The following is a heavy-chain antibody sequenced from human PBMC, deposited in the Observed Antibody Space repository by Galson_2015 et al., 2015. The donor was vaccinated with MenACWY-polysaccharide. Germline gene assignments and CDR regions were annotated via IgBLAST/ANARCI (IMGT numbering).Heavy chain of an antibody. CDR1: GYTFTSYE. CDR3: ARAGYKASDY. Sequence: VKVSCKASGYTFTSYEINWVRQAPGQGFEWMGWMNPNSGNIGYAQKFLGKFTMTRDTSIGTAYMELNDLRPGHTAVYYCARAGYKASDYWGQGTLVTVSS. V-gene: IGHV1-8*01. CDR2: MNPNSGNI. J-gene: IGHJ4*02. D-gene: IGHD5-18*01.